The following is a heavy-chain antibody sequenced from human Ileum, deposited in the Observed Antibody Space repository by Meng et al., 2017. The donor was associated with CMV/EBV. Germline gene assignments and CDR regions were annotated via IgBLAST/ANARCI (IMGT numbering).Heavy chain of an antibody. D-gene: IGHD6-13*01. J-gene: IGHJ4*02. V-gene: IGHV3-7*01. CDR3: VRDLFTTDGGY. Sequence: GGSLRLSCVASGFTFRNYWMGWVRQAPGRGLEWVANIKTDGSDRYYVDSVKGRFTISRDNAKNLLHLQMDSLRAEDTAVYYCVRDLFTTDGGYWGQGTLVTVSS. CDR1: GFTFRNYW. CDR2: IKTDGSDR.